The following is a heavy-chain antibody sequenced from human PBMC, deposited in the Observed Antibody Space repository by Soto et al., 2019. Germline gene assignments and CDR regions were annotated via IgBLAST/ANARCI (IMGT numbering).Heavy chain of an antibody. J-gene: IGHJ6*02. D-gene: IGHD2-15*01. Sequence: GGSLRLSCAASGFTFSSYWMHWVRQAPGKGLVWVSRINSDGSSTSYADSVKGRFTISRDNAKNSLYLQMNSLRAEDTAVYYCARAMVAASGYYYGMDVWGQGTTVTVSS. CDR3: ARAMVAASGYYYGMDV. V-gene: IGHV3-74*01. CDR2: INSDGSST. CDR1: GFTFSSYW.